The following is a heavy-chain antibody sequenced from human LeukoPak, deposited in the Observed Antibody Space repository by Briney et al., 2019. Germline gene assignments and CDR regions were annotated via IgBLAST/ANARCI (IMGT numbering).Heavy chain of an antibody. V-gene: IGHV4-59*01. CDR2: IYYSGST. CDR3: ARGFYYDSSGYLDAFDI. J-gene: IGHJ3*02. CDR1: GGSISSYY. Sequence: KPSETLSLTCTVSGGSISSYYWSWIRQPPGKGLEWIGYIYYSGSTNYNPSLKSRVTISVDTSKNQFSLKLSSVTAADTAVYYCARGFYYDSSGYLDAFDIWGQGTMVTVSS. D-gene: IGHD3-22*01.